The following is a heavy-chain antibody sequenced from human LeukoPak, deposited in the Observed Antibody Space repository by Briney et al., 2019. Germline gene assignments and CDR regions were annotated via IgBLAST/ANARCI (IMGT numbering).Heavy chain of an antibody. D-gene: IGHD6-19*01. Sequence: PGGSLRLSCAASGFTFSSYAMHWVRQAPGKGLEWVAVISYDGSNKYYADSVKGRFTISRDNSKNTLYLQMNSLRAEDTAVYYCARHRYGAVAGNFDYWGQGTLVTVSS. CDR1: GFTFSSYA. CDR3: ARHRYGAVAGNFDY. CDR2: ISYDGSNK. V-gene: IGHV3-30-3*01. J-gene: IGHJ4*02.